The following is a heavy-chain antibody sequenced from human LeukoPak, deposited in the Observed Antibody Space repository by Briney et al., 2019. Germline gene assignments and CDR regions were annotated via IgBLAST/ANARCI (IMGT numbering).Heavy chain of an antibody. CDR1: GDSIRSHY. CDR2: VYYSGYT. Sequence: SETLPLTCTVSGDSIRSHYWSWIRQPPGKGLEWIAYVYYSGYTNHNPSLKSRVTTSVDTSKNQFSLNLSSVTAADTAVYYCARDRRDGYSVYFDYWGQGTLVTVSS. CDR3: ARDRRDGYSVYFDY. D-gene: IGHD5-24*01. V-gene: IGHV4-59*11. J-gene: IGHJ4*02.